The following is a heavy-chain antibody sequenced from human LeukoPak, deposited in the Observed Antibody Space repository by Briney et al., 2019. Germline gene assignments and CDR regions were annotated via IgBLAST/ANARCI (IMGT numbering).Heavy chain of an antibody. Sequence: QPGGSLRLSCAASGFTFSGYWMHWVRQAPGKGLVWVSRINSDGSSTSYADSMKGRFTISRDNAKNTLYLQMNSLRAEDTAVYYCARGPYGGGYYVGDFWGQGSLLTVSS. V-gene: IGHV3-74*01. J-gene: IGHJ4*02. CDR2: INSDGSST. CDR1: GFTFSGYW. CDR3: ARGPYGGGYYVGDF. D-gene: IGHD1-26*01.